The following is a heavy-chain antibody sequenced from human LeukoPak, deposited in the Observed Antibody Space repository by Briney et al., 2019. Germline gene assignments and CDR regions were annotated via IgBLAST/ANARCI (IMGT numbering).Heavy chain of an antibody. J-gene: IGHJ5*02. D-gene: IGHD2-15*01. CDR2: ITGSGANT. V-gene: IGHV3-23*01. CDR3: AKGISSQKIDWFDP. Sequence: GGSLRLSRAASGFTFSSYAMSWVRQAPGKGLEWISSITGSGANTFYADSVKGRVTISRDNSENMLHLQVNSLRAEDTAIYYCAKGISSQKIDWFDPWGQGTLVTVSS. CDR1: GFTFSSYA.